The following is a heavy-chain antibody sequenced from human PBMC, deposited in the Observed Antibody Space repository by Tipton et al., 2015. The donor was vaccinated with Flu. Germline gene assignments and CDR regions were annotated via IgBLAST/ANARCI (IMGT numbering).Heavy chain of an antibody. D-gene: IGHD3-22*01. CDR3: ARERADYDSSGYLY. CDR1: GYTFTTYG. J-gene: IGHJ4*02. V-gene: IGHV1-18*01. Sequence: QLVQSGAEVKKPGASVKVSCKASGYTFTTYGISWVRQAPGQGLEWMGWISAYNGNTNYAQKFQGRVTMTTDTSTSTAYMGLRSLGSDDTAVYYCARERADYDSSGYLYWGQGTLVTVSS. CDR2: ISAYNGNT.